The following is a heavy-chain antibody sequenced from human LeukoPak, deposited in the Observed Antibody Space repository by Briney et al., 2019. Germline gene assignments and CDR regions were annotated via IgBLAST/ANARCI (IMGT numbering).Heavy chain of an antibody. CDR1: GFTFSSYG. D-gene: IGHD3-3*01. Sequence: GGSLRLSCAASGFTFSSYGMHWVRQAPGKGLEWVAVISYDGSNKYYADSVKGRFTISRGNSKNTLYLQMNSLRAEDTAVYYCAKDSLPGVWSGYLDYWGQGTLVTVSS. J-gene: IGHJ4*02. CDR3: AKDSLPGVWSGYLDY. V-gene: IGHV3-30*18. CDR2: ISYDGSNK.